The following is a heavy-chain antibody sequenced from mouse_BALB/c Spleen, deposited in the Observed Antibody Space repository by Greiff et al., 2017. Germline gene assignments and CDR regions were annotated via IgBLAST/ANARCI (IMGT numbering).Heavy chain of an antibody. CDR2: INPYNGGT. CDR3: ARDSRYSYDEGGYYFDY. Sequence: VQLKQSGPELVKPGASMKISCKASGYSFTGYTMHWVKQSHGKNLEWIGLINPYNGGTSDNQKFKGKATLTVDKSSSADYMVHLSLTTEDSAVYYCARDSRYSYDEGGYYFDYWGQGTTLTVSS. J-gene: IGHJ2*01. D-gene: IGHD2-12*01. V-gene: IGHV1-18*01. CDR1: GYSFTGYT.